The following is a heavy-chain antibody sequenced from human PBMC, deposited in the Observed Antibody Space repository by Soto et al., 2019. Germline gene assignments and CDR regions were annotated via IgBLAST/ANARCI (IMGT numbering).Heavy chain of an antibody. V-gene: IGHV1-69*01. Sequence: QVQLVQSGAEVKKPRSSVKVSCKTSGAIFSNCAITWLRQAPGQGLEWMGGIIPISGTAKYAQKFQGRVTITADASTNTAYMELSSLRSEATAVYYCAGGHDIVIVQGVSKAGDYYCYGMYVWGQGPTVAVSS. CDR3: AGGHDIVIVQGVSKAGDYYCYGMYV. CDR2: IIPISGTA. J-gene: IGHJ6*02. D-gene: IGHD2-2*01. CDR1: GAIFSNCA.